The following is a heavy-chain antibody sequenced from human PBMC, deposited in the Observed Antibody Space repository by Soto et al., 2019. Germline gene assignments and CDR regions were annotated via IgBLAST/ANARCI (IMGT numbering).Heavy chain of an antibody. CDR1: GFTFGSFG. CDR2: ISGSGGST. V-gene: IGHV3-23*01. CDR3: AKDHNWNYFDY. D-gene: IGHD1-20*01. J-gene: IGHJ4*02. Sequence: PGGSLSLSCAAAGFTFGSFGMSWVRPAPGKGLEWVSAISGSGGSTYYADSVKGRFTISRDNSKNTLYLQMNSLRAEDTAVYYCAKDHNWNYFDYWRQGTLVTVSS.